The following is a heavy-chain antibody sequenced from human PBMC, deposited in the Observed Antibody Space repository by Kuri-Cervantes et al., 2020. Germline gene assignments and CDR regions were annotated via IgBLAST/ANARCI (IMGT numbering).Heavy chain of an antibody. CDR1: GFTFRSFW. Sequence: GESLKISCAASGFTFRSFWMHWVRQAPGKGLVWVSRINSDGSSTTYADSVKGRFTIFRDNAQNSLYLQMNSLRVEDTAVYYCARGMSSFLGLWAFDIWGLGTMVTVSS. D-gene: IGHD2-2*01. CDR3: ARGMSSFLGLWAFDI. CDR2: INSDGSST. V-gene: IGHV3-74*01. J-gene: IGHJ3*02.